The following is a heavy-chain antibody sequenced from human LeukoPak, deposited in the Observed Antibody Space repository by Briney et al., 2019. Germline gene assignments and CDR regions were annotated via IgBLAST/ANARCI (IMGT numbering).Heavy chain of an antibody. CDR3: APGVMEDTQ. CDR1: GFTFSSSA. Sequence: PGRSLRLSCAASGFTFSSSAMQWVRQAPGKGLEWVAFIRFDGSIKDYGGSVKGRFTISRDNSRNTVYLQMNSLRVEATAVYYWAPGVMEDTQGGKGTLVTAPS. D-gene: IGHD2-21*01. V-gene: IGHV3-30*02. J-gene: IGHJ4*02. CDR2: IRFDGSIK.